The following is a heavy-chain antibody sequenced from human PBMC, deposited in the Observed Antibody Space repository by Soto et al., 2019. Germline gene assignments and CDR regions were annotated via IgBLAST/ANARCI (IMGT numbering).Heavy chain of an antibody. CDR2: ITGSGGDT. CDR1: GLTFSSYA. Sequence: PGGSLRLSCAASGLTFSSYAMSWVRQAPGKGLEWVSAITGSGGDTYHADSVKGRFTISRDNTKNTLYLQMNSLRAEDTAVYFCAKGSASSRPYYFDYWGQGTLVTVSS. J-gene: IGHJ4*02. CDR3: AKGSASSRPYYFDY. D-gene: IGHD2-2*01. V-gene: IGHV3-23*01.